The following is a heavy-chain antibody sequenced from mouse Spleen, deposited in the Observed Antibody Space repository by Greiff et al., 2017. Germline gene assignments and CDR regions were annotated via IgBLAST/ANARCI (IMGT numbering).Heavy chain of an antibody. V-gene: IGHV5-16*01. CDR3: AREYSYYGSSSYYFDY. Sequence: EVMLVESEGGLVQPGSSMKLSCTASGFTFSDYYMAWVRQVPEKGLEWVANINYDGSSTYYLDSLKSRFIISRDNAKNILYLQMSSLKSEDTATYYCAREYSYYGSSSYYFDYWGQGTTLTVSS. CDR2: INYDGSST. CDR1: GFTFSDYY. J-gene: IGHJ2*01. D-gene: IGHD1-1*01.